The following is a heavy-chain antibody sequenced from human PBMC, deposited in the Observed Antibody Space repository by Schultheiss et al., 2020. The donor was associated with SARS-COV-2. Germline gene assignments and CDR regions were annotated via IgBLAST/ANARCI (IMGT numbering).Heavy chain of an antibody. CDR1: GGSFSGYY. CDR2: INSDGSST. Sequence: ETLSLTCAVYGGSFSGYYWSWIRQPPGKGLVWVSRINSDGSSTYYADSVKGRFTISRDNSKNTLYLQMNSLRAEDTAVYYCAKAEDSSGWYFKLGWYFDLWGRGTLVTVSS. J-gene: IGHJ2*01. D-gene: IGHD6-19*01. V-gene: IGHV3-23*01. CDR3: AKAEDSSGWYFKLGWYFDL.